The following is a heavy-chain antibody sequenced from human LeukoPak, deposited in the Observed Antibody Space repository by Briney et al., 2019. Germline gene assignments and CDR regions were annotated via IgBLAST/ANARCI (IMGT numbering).Heavy chain of an antibody. V-gene: IGHV3-74*01. CDR2: INTDGSDT. Sequence: GGSLRLSCSASGFTFRRYWMHWVRQAPGKGPVWVSRINTDGSDTIYADSVKGRFTISRDNAKNTLFLQMNSLRAEDTAVYYCARDESVTGPTTFDYWGQGTLVTVSS. CDR1: GFTFRRYW. J-gene: IGHJ4*02. CDR3: ARDESVTGPTTFDY. D-gene: IGHD6-19*01.